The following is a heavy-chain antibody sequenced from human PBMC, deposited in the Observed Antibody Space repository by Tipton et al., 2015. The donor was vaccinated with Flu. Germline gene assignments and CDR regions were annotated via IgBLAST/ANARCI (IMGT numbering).Heavy chain of an antibody. D-gene: IGHD2-15*01. CDR2: ISNDGTNK. Sequence: SLRLSCAASGFTLSRYGMHWVRQAPGKGLEWVAFISNDGTNKYYADSVKGRFTISRDNSKNTLYLQMNSLRPEDTAIYYCANVYCSGDYCYPDSFHIWGRGTMVTVSS. CDR3: ANVYCSGDYCYPDSFHI. CDR1: GFTLSRYG. V-gene: IGHV3-30*18. J-gene: IGHJ3*02.